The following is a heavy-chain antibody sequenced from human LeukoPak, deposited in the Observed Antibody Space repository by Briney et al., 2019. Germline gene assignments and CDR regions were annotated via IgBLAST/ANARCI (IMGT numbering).Heavy chain of an antibody. V-gene: IGHV4-4*07. Sequence: SETLSLTCAVYGGSFSGYYWSWIRQPAGKGLEWIGRIYTSGSTNYNPSLKSRVTMSVDTSKNQFSLKLSSVTAADTAVYYCARDSSNYGDYWGQGTLVTVSS. D-gene: IGHD4-11*01. CDR2: IYTSGST. J-gene: IGHJ4*02. CDR3: ARDSSNYGDY. CDR1: GGSFSGYY.